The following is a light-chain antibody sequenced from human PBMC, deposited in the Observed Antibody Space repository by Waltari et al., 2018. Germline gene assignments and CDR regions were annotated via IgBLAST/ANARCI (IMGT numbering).Light chain of an antibody. CDR3: QQHDNLPPFT. CDR1: QSLLHSNGYNY. CDR2: LGS. Sequence: DIVMTQSPLSLPVTPGDPASISCRSSQSLLHSNGYNYLDWYLQKPGQSPQLLIYLGSNRASGVPDRFSGSGSGTDFTFTISSLQPEDIATYYCQQHDNLPPFTFGPGTKVDIK. V-gene: IGKV2-28*01. J-gene: IGKJ3*01.